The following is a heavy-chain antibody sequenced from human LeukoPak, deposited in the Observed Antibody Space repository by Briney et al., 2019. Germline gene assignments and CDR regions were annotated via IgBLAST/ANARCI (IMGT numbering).Heavy chain of an antibody. CDR1: GYSFTSYW. Sequence: GESLKISCQGPGYSFTSYWISWVRQMPGKGLEWMGRIDPSDSYTNYSPSFQGHVTISADKSISTAYLQWSSLKASDTAMYYCARQGPYSSSSRNRAFDIWGQGTMVTVSS. CDR2: IDPSDSYT. CDR3: ARQGPYSSSSRNRAFDI. D-gene: IGHD6-6*01. J-gene: IGHJ3*02. V-gene: IGHV5-10-1*01.